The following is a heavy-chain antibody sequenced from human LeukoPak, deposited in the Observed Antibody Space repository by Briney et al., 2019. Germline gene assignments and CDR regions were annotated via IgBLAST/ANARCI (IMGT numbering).Heavy chain of an antibody. CDR3: ARDPYSGTYGDTYYYYMDV. CDR2: ITSSSTYT. CDR1: GFSFSSYN. J-gene: IGHJ6*03. D-gene: IGHD1-26*01. Sequence: AGGSLRLSCAASGFSFSSYNMNWVRQTPGKGLEWVSSITSSSTYTFYADSVKGRFTISRDNARNSLYLQMNNLRAEDTAVYYCARDPYSGTYGDTYYYYMDVWGKGTTVTISS. V-gene: IGHV3-21*01.